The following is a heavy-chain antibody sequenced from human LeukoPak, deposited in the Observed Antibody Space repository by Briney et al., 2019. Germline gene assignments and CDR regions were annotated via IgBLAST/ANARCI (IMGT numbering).Heavy chain of an antibody. CDR1: GFTVSSNY. D-gene: IGHD2-21*01. V-gene: IGHV3-53*01. Sequence: GGSLRLSCAASGFTVSSNYMSWVRQAPGKGLEWVSVIYSGGSTYYADSVKGRFTISRDNSKNTLYLQMNSLRAEDTAVYYCAGCGGDCYSYAFDIWGQGTMVTVSS. J-gene: IGHJ3*02. CDR2: IYSGGST. CDR3: AGCGGDCYSYAFDI.